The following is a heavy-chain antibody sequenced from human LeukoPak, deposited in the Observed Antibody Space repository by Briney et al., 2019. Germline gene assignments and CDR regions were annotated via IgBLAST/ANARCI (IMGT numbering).Heavy chain of an antibody. D-gene: IGHD3-3*01. Sequence: PGGSLRLSCAASGFTFSSYAMHWVRQAPGKGLEWVAVISYDGSNKYYADSVKGRFTISRDNSKNTLYLQMNSLRAEDTAVYYCARESRLLSAFDYWGQGTLVTVSS. CDR1: GFTFSSYA. J-gene: IGHJ4*02. CDR2: ISYDGSNK. V-gene: IGHV3-30*04. CDR3: ARESRLLSAFDY.